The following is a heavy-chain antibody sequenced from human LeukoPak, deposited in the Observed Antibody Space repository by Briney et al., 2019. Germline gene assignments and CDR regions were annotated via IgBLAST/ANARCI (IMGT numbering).Heavy chain of an antibody. Sequence: ASVKVSCKASGYTFTSYGISWVRQAPGQGLEWMGWISAYNGNTNYAQKLQGRVTMTTGTSTSTAYMELRSLRSDDTAVYYCARVQGSDYDILTGYPNWFDPWGQGTLVTVSS. CDR1: GYTFTSYG. J-gene: IGHJ5*02. V-gene: IGHV1-18*01. CDR2: ISAYNGNT. D-gene: IGHD3-9*01. CDR3: ARVQGSDYDILTGYPNWFDP.